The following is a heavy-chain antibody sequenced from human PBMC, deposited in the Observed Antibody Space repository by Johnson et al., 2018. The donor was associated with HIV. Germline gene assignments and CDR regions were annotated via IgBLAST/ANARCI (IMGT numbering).Heavy chain of an antibody. CDR3: ARGHMVRGVTHAFDI. J-gene: IGHJ3*02. CDR2: ISWNSGSI. CDR1: GFTFDDYA. Sequence: VQLVESGGGLVQPGRSLRLSCAASGFTFDDYAMHWVRQAPGKGLEWVSGISWNSGSIGYADSVKGRFTISRDNAKNSLYLKMNSLRAEDTAVYYCARGHMVRGVTHAFDIWGQGTMVTVSS. V-gene: IGHV3-9*01. D-gene: IGHD3-10*01.